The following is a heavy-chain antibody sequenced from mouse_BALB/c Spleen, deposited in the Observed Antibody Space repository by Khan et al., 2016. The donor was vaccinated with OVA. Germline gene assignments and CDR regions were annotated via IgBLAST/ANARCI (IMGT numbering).Heavy chain of an antibody. J-gene: IGHJ3*01. CDR3: IKDGAYHRNDGWFAY. V-gene: IGHV1-4*01. Sequence: QVQLQQSGAELARPGASVKMSCKASGYTFTSYTIHWIKVRPGQGLEWIGFINPSNGYTNYNQKFKDKATLTADKSSTTVYMQLSSLTSDDSAYYNGIKDGAYHRNDGWFAYWGQGTLVTVSA. D-gene: IGHD2-14*01. CDR1: GYTFTSYT. CDR2: INPSNGYT.